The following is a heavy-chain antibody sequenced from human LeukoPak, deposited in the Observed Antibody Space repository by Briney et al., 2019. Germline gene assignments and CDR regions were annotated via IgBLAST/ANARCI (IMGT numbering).Heavy chain of an antibody. CDR2: VRNKANTYST. D-gene: IGHD3-10*01. Sequence: PGGPLRLSCAASGFIFSDHRMDWVRQAPGKGLEWVGRVRNKANTYSTNYAASVKGRFSITRDDSMNSVYLQMNSLKTEDTAVYYCVRVWRGYYFDSWGQGILVTVSS. CDR1: GFIFSDHR. V-gene: IGHV3-72*01. CDR3: VRVWRGYYFDS. J-gene: IGHJ4*02.